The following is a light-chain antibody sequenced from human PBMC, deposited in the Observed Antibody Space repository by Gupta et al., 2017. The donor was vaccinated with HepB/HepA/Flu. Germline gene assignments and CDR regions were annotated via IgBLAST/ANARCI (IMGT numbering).Light chain of an antibody. CDR3: QVWDSDTNHAV. V-gene: IGLV3-21*02. CDR2: DDT. J-gene: IGLJ2*01. Sequence: GQAPVLVVYDDTTRPSGIPVRFSGSYSGHTATPTISRVEAGDEADYFCQVWDSDTNHAVFGGGTKLTVL.